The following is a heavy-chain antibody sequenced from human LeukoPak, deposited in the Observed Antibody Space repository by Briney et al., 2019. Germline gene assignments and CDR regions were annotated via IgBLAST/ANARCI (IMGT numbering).Heavy chain of an antibody. V-gene: IGHV3-21*01. CDR2: IGTGSSYI. Sequence: PGGSLRLSCAASGFSFSTYRMNWVRQAPGKGLEWVSSIGTGSSYIYYADSLKGRFTISRDNAKNSLYLQMNSLTAEDTAVYYCAGELGGYNEDNWGQGTLVTVSS. CDR3: AGELGGYNEDN. CDR1: GFSFSTYR. J-gene: IGHJ4*02. D-gene: IGHD5-24*01.